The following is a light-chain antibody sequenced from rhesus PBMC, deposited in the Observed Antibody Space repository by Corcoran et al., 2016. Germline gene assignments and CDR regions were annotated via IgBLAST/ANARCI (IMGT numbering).Light chain of an antibody. CDR2: GEH. CDR3: QVYNDLLCT. V-gene: IGKV3-40*01. CDR1: MSVGSY. Sequence: EIVMTQFTATLSLSPGETATLSCRASMSVGSYLAWYQQKPGQAPKLLVPGEHFRATGIPERFSGNGSRTDFTLTICSLEPDDVGVYYCQVYNDLLCTFGQGTKVEIK. J-gene: IGKJ2*01.